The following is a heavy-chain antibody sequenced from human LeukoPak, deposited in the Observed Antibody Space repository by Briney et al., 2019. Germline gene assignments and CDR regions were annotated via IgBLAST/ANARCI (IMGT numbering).Heavy chain of an antibody. CDR2: ISNDGSDK. V-gene: IGHV3-30*18. Sequence: SLTPSCAASGFTSSRYGMHWVRQAPGNGLEWVAAISNDGSDKKYADSVKGRFTISRDNSKNTLYLQMNSLRAEDTAVYYCAKDRKLGPADYYFDYWGQGTLVTVSS. J-gene: IGHJ4*02. CDR3: AKDRKLGPADYYFDY. CDR1: GFTSSRYG. D-gene: IGHD7-27*01.